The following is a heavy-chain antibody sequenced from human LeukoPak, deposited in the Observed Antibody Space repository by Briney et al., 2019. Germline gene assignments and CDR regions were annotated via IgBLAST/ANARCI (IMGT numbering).Heavy chain of an antibody. CDR1: GYNFTGYY. D-gene: IGHD3-22*01. J-gene: IGHJ3*02. CDR3: ARDREFTYYYDSSDLNAFDI. CDR2: IKPKSGGT. V-gene: IGHV1-2*02. Sequence: GASVKVSCKASGYNFTGYYMQWGRQAPGQGPGGMGRIKPKSGGTNYAQKWQGRVTMTRDTSITTAYMELSRLRSDDTAVYYCARDREFTYYYDSSDLNAFDIWGQGTMVTVSS.